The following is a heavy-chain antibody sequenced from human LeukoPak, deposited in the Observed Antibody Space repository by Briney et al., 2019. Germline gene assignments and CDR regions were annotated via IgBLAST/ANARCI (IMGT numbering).Heavy chain of an antibody. Sequence: GGSLRLSCAASGFTFSSYWMHWVRQAPGKGLVWVSRINSDGSSTSYADSVKGRFTISRDNAKNTLYLQMNSLRAEDTAVYYCARGDEQWLVGALDIWGQGTMVTVSS. CDR3: ARGDEQWLVGALDI. D-gene: IGHD6-19*01. V-gene: IGHV3-74*01. CDR2: INSDGSST. J-gene: IGHJ3*02. CDR1: GFTFSSYW.